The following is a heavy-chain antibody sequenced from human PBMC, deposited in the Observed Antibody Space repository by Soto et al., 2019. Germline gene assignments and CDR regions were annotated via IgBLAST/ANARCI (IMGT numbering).Heavy chain of an antibody. CDR3: AREWGLLTYYVMNV. CDR2: INHSGST. D-gene: IGHD3-10*01. Sequence: TSETLSLTCAVYGGSFSGYYWSWIRQPPGKGLEWIGEINHSGSTNYNPSLKSRVTISVDTSKNDFSLNLSSVTAAATAVYFCAREWGLLTYYVMNVWGHGTAVTVS. CDR1: GGSFSGYY. V-gene: IGHV4-34*01. J-gene: IGHJ6*02.